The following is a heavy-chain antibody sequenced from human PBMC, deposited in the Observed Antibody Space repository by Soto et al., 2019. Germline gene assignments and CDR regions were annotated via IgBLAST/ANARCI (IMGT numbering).Heavy chain of an antibody. CDR2: IIPIFGTA. CDR1: GGTFSSYA. Sequence: ASVKVSCKASGGTFSSYAISWVRQAPGQGLEWMGGIIPIFGTANYAQKFQGRVTITADESTSTAYMELSSLRSDDTAVYYCARDPDATYYDSSVNWFDPWGQGTLVTVSS. D-gene: IGHD3-22*01. J-gene: IGHJ5*02. CDR3: ARDPDATYYDSSVNWFDP. V-gene: IGHV1-69*13.